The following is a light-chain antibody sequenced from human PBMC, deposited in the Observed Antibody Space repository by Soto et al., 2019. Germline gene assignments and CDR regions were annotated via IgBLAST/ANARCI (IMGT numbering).Light chain of an antibody. CDR1: SDDIDGYNY. Sequence: QSVLTQPRSVSGSPGQSVTISCAGSSDDIDGYNYVSWYQQYPGKAPKRMIYEVSKRPSGVPNRFSGSKSGNTASLTISGLLADDEADYYCCAYASTHVIFGGGTQLTVL. CDR2: EVS. CDR3: CAYASTHVI. J-gene: IGLJ2*01. V-gene: IGLV2-11*01.